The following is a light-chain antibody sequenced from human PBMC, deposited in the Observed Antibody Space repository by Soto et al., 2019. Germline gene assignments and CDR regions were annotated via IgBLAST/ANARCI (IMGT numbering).Light chain of an antibody. J-gene: IGLJ2*01. CDR3: AAWDAGVSGPA. Sequence: QSVLTQPPSASGTPGQRVTISCSGSSSNIGSKYVYWYQQLPGTAPKLLMYRNNQRPSGVPDRFSGSKSGTSASLAISGLRSEVEADYYCAAWDAGVSGPAFGGGTQLTVL. CDR2: RNN. V-gene: IGLV1-47*01. CDR1: SSNIGSKY.